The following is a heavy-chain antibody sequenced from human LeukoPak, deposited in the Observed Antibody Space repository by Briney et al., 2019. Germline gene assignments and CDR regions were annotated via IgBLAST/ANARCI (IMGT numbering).Heavy chain of an antibody. V-gene: IGHV3-48*03. CDR1: GFTFSSYA. CDR3: AELGITMIGGV. J-gene: IGHJ6*04. CDR2: ISSSGSTI. Sequence: GGSLRLSCVASGFTFSSYAMSWVRQAPGKGLEWVSYISSSGSTIYYADAVKGRFTISRDNAKNSLYLQMNSLRAEDTAVYYCAELGITMIGGVWGKGTTVTISS. D-gene: IGHD3-10*02.